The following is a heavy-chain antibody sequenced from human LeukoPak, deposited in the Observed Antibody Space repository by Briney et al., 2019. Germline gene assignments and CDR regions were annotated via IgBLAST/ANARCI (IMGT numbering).Heavy chain of an antibody. CDR2: INAGNGNT. CDR3: AFSFGYSYVWDAVDY. CDR1: GYTFTSYA. D-gene: IGHD5-18*01. Sequence: ASVKVSCKASGYTFTSYAMHWVRQAPGQRLEWMGWINAGNGNTKYSQEFQGRVTITRDTSASTAYMELSSLRSEDTAVYYCAFSFGYSYVWDAVDYWGQGTLVTVSS. J-gene: IGHJ4*02. V-gene: IGHV1-3*01.